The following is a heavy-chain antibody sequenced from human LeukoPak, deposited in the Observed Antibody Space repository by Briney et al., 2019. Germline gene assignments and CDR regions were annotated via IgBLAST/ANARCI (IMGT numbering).Heavy chain of an antibody. CDR1: GFTFDDYA. CDR2: ISWNSGSI. Sequence: GRSLRLSCAASGFTFDDYAMHWVRQAPGKGLEWVSGISWNSGSIGYADSVKGRFTISRDNAKNSLYLQMNSLRAEDMALYYCAKDIAAAALYAFDIWGQGTMVTSLQ. J-gene: IGHJ3*02. V-gene: IGHV3-9*03. CDR3: AKDIAAAALYAFDI. D-gene: IGHD6-13*01.